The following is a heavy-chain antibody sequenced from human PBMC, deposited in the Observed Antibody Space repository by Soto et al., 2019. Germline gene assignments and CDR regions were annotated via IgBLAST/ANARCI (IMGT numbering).Heavy chain of an antibody. D-gene: IGHD6-19*01. V-gene: IGHV3-7*01. CDR1: GFTFSSYW. Sequence: GGSLRLSCAASGFTFSSYWMSWVRQAPGKGLEWVANIKQDGSEKYYVDSVKGRFTISRDNARNSLFLQLNSLRAEDTALYYCARGSYGSGPYYFDYWGQGTLVTVSS. CDR3: ARGSYGSGPYYFDY. CDR2: IKQDGSEK. J-gene: IGHJ4*02.